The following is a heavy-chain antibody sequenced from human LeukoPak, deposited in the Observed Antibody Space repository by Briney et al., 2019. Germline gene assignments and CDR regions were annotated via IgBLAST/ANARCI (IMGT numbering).Heavy chain of an antibody. CDR3: ATRTQDTVTRGYYMDV. CDR2: INHSGST. V-gene: IGHV4-34*01. Sequence: PSETLSLTCAVYGGSLSRYYRSWIRQPPGKGLEWIGEINHSGSTNYNPSLKSRVTISVDTSKNQFPLKLSSVTAADTAVYYCATRTQDTVTRGYYMDVWGKGTTVTVSS. J-gene: IGHJ6*03. CDR1: GGSLSRYY. D-gene: IGHD4-17*01.